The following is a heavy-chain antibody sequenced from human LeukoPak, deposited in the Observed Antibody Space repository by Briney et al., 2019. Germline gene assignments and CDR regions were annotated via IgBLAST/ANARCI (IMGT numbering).Heavy chain of an antibody. CDR3: ARAPAAMVCFDY. CDR1: GFTFSSYA. J-gene: IGHJ4*02. CDR2: ISYDGSNK. V-gene: IGHV3-30-3*01. D-gene: IGHD5-18*01. Sequence: PGGSLRLSCAATGFTFSSYAMHRVRQAPGKGLEWVAVISYDGSNKYYADSVKGRFTISRDNSKNTLYLQMNSLRAEDTAVYYCARAPAAMVCFDYWGQGTLVSVSS.